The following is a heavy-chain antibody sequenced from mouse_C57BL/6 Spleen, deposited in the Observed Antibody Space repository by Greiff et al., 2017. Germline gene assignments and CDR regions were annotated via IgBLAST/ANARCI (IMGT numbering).Heavy chain of an antibody. J-gene: IGHJ1*03. CDR3: ARSIYDGYYGYFDV. CDR2: ISSGSSTI. CDR1: GFTFSDYG. Sequence: EVHLVESGGGLVKPGGSLKLSCAASGFTFSDYGMHWVRQAPEKGLEWVAYISSGSSTIYYADPVKGRFTISRDNAKNTLFLQMTRLRSEDTAMYYCARSIYDGYYGYFDVWGTGTTVTVSS. V-gene: IGHV5-17*01. D-gene: IGHD2-3*01.